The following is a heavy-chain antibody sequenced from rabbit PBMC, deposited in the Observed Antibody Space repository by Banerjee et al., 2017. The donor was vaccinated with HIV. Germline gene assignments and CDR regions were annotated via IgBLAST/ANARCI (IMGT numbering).Heavy chain of an antibody. V-gene: IGHV1S40*01. CDR2: IDAGSSGTT. CDR1: GFSFSSSYY. CDR3: ARVQHYGGYGGFNL. D-gene: IGHD2-1*01. Sequence: QSLEESGGDLVKPGASLTLTCTASGFSFSSSYYMCWVRQAPGKGLEWIARIDAGSSGTTYYASWAKGRFTISKTSSTTVTLQMTSLTAADTATYFCARVQHYGGYGGFNLWGPGTL. J-gene: IGHJ4*01.